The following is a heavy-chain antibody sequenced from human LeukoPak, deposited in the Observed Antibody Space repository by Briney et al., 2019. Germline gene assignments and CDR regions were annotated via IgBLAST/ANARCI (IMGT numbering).Heavy chain of an antibody. J-gene: IGHJ6*02. CDR3: ARLRFSGRHGVDV. Sequence: GESLKISCTASGYSFTSQRIGWVRQMPGKGLESMGIIYPGDSDTRYSPSFEGQVTISVDRSNNTAYLQWSSLQASDTAMYYCARLRFSGRHGVDVWGQGTTVTVSS. V-gene: IGHV5-51*01. CDR1: GYSFTSQR. CDR2: IYPGDSDT. D-gene: IGHD3-10*01.